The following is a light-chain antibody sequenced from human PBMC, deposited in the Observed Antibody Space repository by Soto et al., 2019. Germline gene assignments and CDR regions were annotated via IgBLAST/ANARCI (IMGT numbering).Light chain of an antibody. CDR3: QQYNSYPWT. CDR2: HAS. Sequence: DIQMTQSPSTLSASVGDRVTITCRASQFISSWLAWYQQKPGKVPKLLIFHASNLESGVPSRFSDSGSGTEFTLTISSLQTDDFATYYCQQYNSYPWTFGQGTKVEI. J-gene: IGKJ1*01. V-gene: IGKV1-5*01. CDR1: QFISSW.